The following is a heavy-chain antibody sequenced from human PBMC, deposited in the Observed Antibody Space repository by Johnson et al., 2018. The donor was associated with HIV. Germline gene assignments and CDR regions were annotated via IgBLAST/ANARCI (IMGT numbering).Heavy chain of an antibody. J-gene: IGHJ3*02. CDR1: GFTFGSYA. CDR3: ARVRRSGWYDNDAFDI. V-gene: IGHV3-30*04. Sequence: VQLVESGGGVAPPGRSLRLSCAASGFTFGSYAFHWVRQAPGKGLEWVALISYDGSNKYYTDSVKGRFTISRDNSKNTLYLLMNSLRADDTAVYYCARVRRSGWYDNDAFDIWGQGTMVTVSS. CDR2: ISYDGSNK. D-gene: IGHD6-19*01.